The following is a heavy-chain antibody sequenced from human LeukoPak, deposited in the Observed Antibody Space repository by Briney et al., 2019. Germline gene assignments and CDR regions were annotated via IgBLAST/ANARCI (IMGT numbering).Heavy chain of an antibody. D-gene: IGHD3-22*01. CDR3: AKEQHYYDSSGYIDY. V-gene: IGHV3-30*02. CDR1: RFIFSSYA. CDR2: IRYDGSNK. J-gene: IGHJ4*02. Sequence: GGSLRLSCAASRFIFSSYAMHWVRQAPGKGLEWVAFIRYDGSNKYYADSVKGRFTISRDNSKNTLYLQMNSLRAEDTAVYYCAKEQHYYDSSGYIDYWGQGTLVTVSS.